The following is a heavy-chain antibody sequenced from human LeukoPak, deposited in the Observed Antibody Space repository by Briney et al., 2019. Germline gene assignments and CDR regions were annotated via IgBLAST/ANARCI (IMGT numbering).Heavy chain of an antibody. CDR1: GYTLTELS. V-gene: IGHV1-24*01. D-gene: IGHD3-3*02. Sequence: ASVKVSCKVSGYTLTELSMHWVRQAPGKGLEWMGGFDPEDGETIYAQKFQGRVTMTEDTSTDTAYMELSSLRSEDTAVYYCATDVLAPGAFDIWGQGTMVTISS. CDR3: ATDVLAPGAFDI. J-gene: IGHJ3*02. CDR2: FDPEDGET.